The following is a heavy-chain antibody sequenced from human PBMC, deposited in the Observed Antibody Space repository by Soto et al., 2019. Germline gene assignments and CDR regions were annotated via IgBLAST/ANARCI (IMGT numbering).Heavy chain of an antibody. J-gene: IGHJ6*02. D-gene: IGHD3-9*01. Sequence: SETLSLTCTVSGGSISSYYWSWIRQPPGKGLEWIGYIYYSGGTNYNPSLKSRVTISVATSKNQFSLKLSSVTAADTAVYYCARDILTGRYGMDVWGQGTTVTVSS. CDR2: IYYSGGT. V-gene: IGHV4-59*12. CDR1: GGSISSYY. CDR3: ARDILTGRYGMDV.